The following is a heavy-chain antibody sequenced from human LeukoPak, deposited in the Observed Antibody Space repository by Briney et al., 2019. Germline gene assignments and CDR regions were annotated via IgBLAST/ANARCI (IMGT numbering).Heavy chain of an antibody. CDR3: ARRVSKRGLYSSSPGAFDI. J-gene: IGHJ3*02. D-gene: IGHD6-13*01. V-gene: IGHV3-53*04. Sequence: GGSLRLSCAASGFTVSSNYMSWVRQAPGKGLEWVSVIYSGCSTYYADSVKGRFTISRHNSKNTLYLQMNSLRAEDTAVYYCARRVSKRGLYSSSPGAFDIWGQGTMVTVSS. CDR1: GFTVSSNY. CDR2: IYSGCST.